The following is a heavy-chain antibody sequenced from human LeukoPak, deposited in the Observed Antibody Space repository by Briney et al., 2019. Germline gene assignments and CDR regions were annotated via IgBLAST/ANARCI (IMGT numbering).Heavy chain of an antibody. CDR2: INHSGST. CDR1: GGSFSGYY. V-gene: IGHV4-34*01. J-gene: IGHJ3*02. D-gene: IGHD4-17*01. CDR3: ARAPDYGDYETAFDI. Sequence: SETLSLTCAVYGGSFSGYYWSWIRQPPGKGLEWIGEINHSGSTNYNPSLKSRVTVSVDTSKNQFSLKLSSVTAADTAVYYCARAPDYGDYETAFDIWGQGTMVTVSS.